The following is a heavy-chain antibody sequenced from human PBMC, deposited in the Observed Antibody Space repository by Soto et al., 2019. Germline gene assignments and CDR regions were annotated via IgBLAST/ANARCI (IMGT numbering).Heavy chain of an antibody. CDR3: AKIPISSAWLDFDY. Sequence: GGSLRLSCAASGFTFSTYAMSWVRQAPGKGLEWVSGINGGGGTYYADSVKGRFTISRDNSKNTLFLQMNSLRVDDTAVYYCAKIPISSAWLDFDYWGKGTLVTVSS. V-gene: IGHV3-23*01. CDR2: INGGGGT. CDR1: GFTFSTYA. D-gene: IGHD6-19*01. J-gene: IGHJ4*02.